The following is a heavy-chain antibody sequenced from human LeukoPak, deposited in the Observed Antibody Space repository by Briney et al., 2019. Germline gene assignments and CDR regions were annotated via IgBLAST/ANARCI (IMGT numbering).Heavy chain of an antibody. J-gene: IGHJ5*02. CDR3: TTDRMIYATNWAVSWFDP. D-gene: IGHD2-8*01. V-gene: IGHV3-15*01. Sequence: EGSLRLSCAASGFTFSSYGMHWVRQAPGKRLEWVGRVKTKGDGGAADYAAPVKGRFTISRDDSTKTLYLQMNSLKTEDTAVYYCTTDRMIYATNWAVSWFDPWGQGTLVTVSS. CDR2: VKTKGDGGAA. CDR1: GFTFSSYG.